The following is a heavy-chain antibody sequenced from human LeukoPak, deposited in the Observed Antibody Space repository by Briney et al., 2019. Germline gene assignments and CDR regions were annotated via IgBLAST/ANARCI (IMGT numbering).Heavy chain of an antibody. CDR3: AKDLTTVTTGRYYFDY. D-gene: IGHD4-17*01. J-gene: IGHJ4*02. CDR2: ISGSGCST. Sequence: GGSLRLSCSASGFTLSSYAMSWVRQAAPRGLDWVSAISGSGCSTYYADSVKGLFTNARDNSKNTMYLQMNSVRAEDTAVYYCAKDLTTVTTGRYYFDYWGQGTLVTVSS. CDR1: GFTLSSYA. V-gene: IGHV3-23*01.